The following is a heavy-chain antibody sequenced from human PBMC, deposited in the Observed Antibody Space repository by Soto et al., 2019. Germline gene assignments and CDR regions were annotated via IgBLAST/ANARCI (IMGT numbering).Heavy chain of an antibody. D-gene: IGHD1-20*01. V-gene: IGHV3-11*01. CDR1: GFTFSDYY. J-gene: IGHJ3*02. Sequence: PGGSLRLSCAASGFTFSDYYMSWIRQAPGKGLEWVSYISSSGSTIYYADSVKGRFTISRDNAKNSLYLQMNSLRAEDTAVYYCARETLLYNWNVGALDAFYICAQGTMVPVS. CDR3: ARETLLYNWNVGALDAFYI. CDR2: ISSSGSTI.